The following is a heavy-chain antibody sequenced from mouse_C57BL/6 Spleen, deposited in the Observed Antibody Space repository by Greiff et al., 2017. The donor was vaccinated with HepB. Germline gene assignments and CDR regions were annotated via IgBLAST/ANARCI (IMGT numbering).Heavy chain of an antibody. CDR1: GYTFTSYW. Sequence: VQLQQSGAELVMPGASVKLSCKASGYTFTSYWMHWVKQRPGQGLEWIGEIDPSDSYTNYNQKFKGKSTLTVDKSSSTAYMQLSSLTSEDSAVYYCARSNYYGSSSDFDYWGQGTTLTVSS. J-gene: IGHJ2*01. CDR2: IDPSDSYT. D-gene: IGHD1-1*01. V-gene: IGHV1-69*01. CDR3: ARSNYYGSSSDFDY.